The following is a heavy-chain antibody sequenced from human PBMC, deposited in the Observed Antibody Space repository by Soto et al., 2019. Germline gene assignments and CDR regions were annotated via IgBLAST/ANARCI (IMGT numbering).Heavy chain of an antibody. CDR1: GFTFDDYA. J-gene: IGHJ3*02. V-gene: IGHV3-9*01. CDR2: ISWNSGSI. CDR3: AKGRGVLWFGELLGAFDI. Sequence: SLRLSCAASGFTFDDYAMHWVRQAPGKGLEWVSGISWNSGSIGYADSVKGRFTISRDNAKNSLYLQMNSLRAEDTALYYCAKGRGVLWFGELLGAFDIWGQGTMVTVSS. D-gene: IGHD3-10*01.